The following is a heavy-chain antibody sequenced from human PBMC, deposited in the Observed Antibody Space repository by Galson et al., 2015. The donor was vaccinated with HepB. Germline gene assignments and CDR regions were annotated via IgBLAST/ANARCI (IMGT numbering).Heavy chain of an antibody. CDR1: GFTFSNFG. V-gene: IGHV3-30*18. Sequence: SLRLSCAASGFTFSNFGMHWVRQVPGKGLEWLAVISYDGTNKYYADSVKGRFTISRDNSKNTLYVQMNGLRAEDTAVYYCAKEPRNYYYYHMDVWSKGTTVTVSS. CDR3: AKEPRNYYYYHMDV. J-gene: IGHJ6*04. CDR2: ISYDGTNK.